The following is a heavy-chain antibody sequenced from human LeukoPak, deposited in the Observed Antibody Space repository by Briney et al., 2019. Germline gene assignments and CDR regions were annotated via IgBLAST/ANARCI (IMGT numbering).Heavy chain of an antibody. J-gene: IGHJ4*02. Sequence: SETLSLTCTVSGGSLSSYHWTWVRQPPGKGLEWIGYIYYSGSTNYNPSLKSRVTISVDTSKHQFSLKLNSVTAADTAVYYCARSGTLTGYLYWGQGALVTVSS. CDR3: ARSGTLTGYLY. V-gene: IGHV4-59*01. CDR2: IYYSGST. CDR1: GGSLSSYH. D-gene: IGHD3-9*01.